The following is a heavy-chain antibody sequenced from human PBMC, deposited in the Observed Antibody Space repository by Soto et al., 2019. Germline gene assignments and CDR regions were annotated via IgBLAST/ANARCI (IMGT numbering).Heavy chain of an antibody. J-gene: IGHJ5*02. CDR2: LIGGHYGT. CDR3: AKGKSTGDIDWFDP. CDR1: GFTLQNYT. D-gene: IGHD3-10*01. Sequence: GGSLRLSCTASGFTLQNYTMAWVRQAPGKGLEWVSTLIGGHYGTAYSYSVKGRFTVSRDNSKNCLYLQMNSLGVEDTAMYFCAKGKSTGDIDWFDPWGQGSLVTVSS. V-gene: IGHV3-23*01.